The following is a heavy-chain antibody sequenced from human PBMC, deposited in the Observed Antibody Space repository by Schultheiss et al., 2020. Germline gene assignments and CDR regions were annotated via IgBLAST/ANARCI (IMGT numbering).Heavy chain of an antibody. Sequence: GGSLRLSCAASGFTFSSYGMHWVRQAPGKGLEWVAVISYDGSNKYYADSVKGRFTISRDNSKNTLYLQMNSLRAEDTAVYYCARLPSRFDGDLLSNYWGQGTLVTVSS. CDR2: ISYDGSNK. J-gene: IGHJ4*02. CDR3: ARLPSRFDGDLLSNY. CDR1: GFTFSSYG. D-gene: IGHD4-17*01. V-gene: IGHV3-30*03.